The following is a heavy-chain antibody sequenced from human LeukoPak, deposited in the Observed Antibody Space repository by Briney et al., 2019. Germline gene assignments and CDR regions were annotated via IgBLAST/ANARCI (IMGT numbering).Heavy chain of an antibody. CDR2: ISGSGSST. D-gene: IGHD6-13*01. CDR3: ATSFGPVIAAAGTGAD. J-gene: IGHJ4*02. CDR1: GFTFRSYA. V-gene: IGHV3-23*01. Sequence: GGSLRLSCAASGFTFRSYAMNWVRQAPGKGLEWVSVISGSGSSTYYADSVKGRFTISRDNSRNTLYLQMNSLRAEDTAVYYCATSFGPVIAAAGTGADWGQGTLVTVSS.